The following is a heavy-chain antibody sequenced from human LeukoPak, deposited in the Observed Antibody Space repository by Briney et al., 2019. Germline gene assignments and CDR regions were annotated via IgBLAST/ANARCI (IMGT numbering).Heavy chain of an antibody. D-gene: IGHD5-18*01. CDR1: GFTFSSYS. Sequence: PGGSLRLSCAASGFTFSSYSMNWVRQAPGKGLEWVSSISSSSSYIYYAASVKGRFTISRDNAKNSLYLQMNSLRAEDTAVYYCARGGYSYGLALWYWGQGTLVTVSS. CDR3: ARGGYSYGLALWY. J-gene: IGHJ4*02. V-gene: IGHV3-21*01. CDR2: ISSSSSYI.